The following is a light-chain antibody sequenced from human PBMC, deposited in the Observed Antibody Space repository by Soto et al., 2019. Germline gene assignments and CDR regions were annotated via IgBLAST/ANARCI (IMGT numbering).Light chain of an antibody. CDR2: STS. V-gene: IGLV8-61*01. J-gene: IGLJ1*01. CDR1: SGSVSTANN. CDR3: AVFMGNGISV. Sequence: QIVVTQESSFSVSPGGTVTVTCGLISGSVSTANNPNWYQQTPGHAPRTLIYSTSTRSSGVPDRFSGSILGNKAALTITGAQADDESDYYCAVFMGNGISVFGTGTKVTVL.